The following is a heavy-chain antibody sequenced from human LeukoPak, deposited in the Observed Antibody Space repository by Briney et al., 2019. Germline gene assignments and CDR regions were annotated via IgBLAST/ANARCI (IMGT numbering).Heavy chain of an antibody. CDR1: GLPFSTYW. D-gene: IGHD3-10*01. Sequence: PGGSLRLSCAASGLPFSTYWMSWVRQAPGKGLEWVSVIYSGGSTYYADSVKGRFTISRDNSKNTLYLQMNSLRAEDTAVYYCARDRDYGSGTRYYGMDVWGQGTTVTVSS. J-gene: IGHJ6*02. V-gene: IGHV3-66*01. CDR2: IYSGGST. CDR3: ARDRDYGSGTRYYGMDV.